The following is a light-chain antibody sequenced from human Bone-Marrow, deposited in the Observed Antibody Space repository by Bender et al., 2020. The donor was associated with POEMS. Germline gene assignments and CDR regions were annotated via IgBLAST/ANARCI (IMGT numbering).Light chain of an antibody. J-gene: IGLJ3*02. CDR2: DDN. CDR1: KIGRKS. CDR3: VAWDASLNGWV. V-gene: IGLV3-21*02. Sequence: SYVLTQPPSVSVAPGQTARITCGGNKIGRKSVHWYQQKPGRAPILVVYDDNDRPSGVPDRFSGSKSGTSASLAITGLQSDDEAIYFCVAWDASLNGWVFGGGTKLTVL.